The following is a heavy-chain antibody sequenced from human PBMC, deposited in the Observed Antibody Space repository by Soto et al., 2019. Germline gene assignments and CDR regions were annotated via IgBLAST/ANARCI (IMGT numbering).Heavy chain of an antibody. D-gene: IGHD4-17*01. V-gene: IGHV4-39*01. CDR3: VSQRTTVPTQAYFDY. J-gene: IGHJ4*02. Sequence: SEPRSLTCTVSGGSVTNSSYYWGWIRQSPGKGLEWIGSVYYRGRSYSKSSVKSRVTISVDTSKNRFSLSLNSVTASDTAVYFCVSQRTTVPTQAYFDYWGPGDLVTVSS. CDR2: VYYRGRS. CDR1: GGSVTNSSYY.